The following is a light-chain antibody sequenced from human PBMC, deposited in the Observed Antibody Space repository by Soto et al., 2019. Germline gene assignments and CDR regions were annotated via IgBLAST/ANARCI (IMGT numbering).Light chain of an antibody. V-gene: IGLV1-44*01. Sequence: QSVLTQPPSASGTPGQRVTISCSGSSSNIGSNSVNWYQQLPGTAPKLLIYSTNQRPSGVPDRFSGSKSDTSASLAISGLQSEDEADYYCAAWDDSLNGEVVFGGGTQLTV. CDR1: SSNIGSNS. J-gene: IGLJ2*01. CDR3: AAWDDSLNGEVV. CDR2: STN.